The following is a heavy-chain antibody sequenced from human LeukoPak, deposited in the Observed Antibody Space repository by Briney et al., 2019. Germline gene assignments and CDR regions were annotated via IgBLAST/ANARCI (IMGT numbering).Heavy chain of an antibody. Sequence: QPGGSLRLSCAASGFTFSSYWMHWVRHAPGKGLVWVSRINSDGSSTSYADSVKGRFTISRDSAKNTLYLQMNSLRAEDTAVYYCARGIVVGRNWFDPWGQGTLVTVSS. D-gene: IGHD2-2*01. CDR1: GFTFSSYW. CDR3: ARGIVVGRNWFDP. V-gene: IGHV3-74*01. CDR2: INSDGSST. J-gene: IGHJ5*02.